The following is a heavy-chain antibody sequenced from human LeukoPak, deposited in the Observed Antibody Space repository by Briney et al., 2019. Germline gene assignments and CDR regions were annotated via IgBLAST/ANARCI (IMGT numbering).Heavy chain of an antibody. CDR3: ARGAGGYVWGSYHHFDY. CDR1: GITFGNNW. J-gene: IGHJ4*02. V-gene: IGHV3-74*01. CDR2: INSDGGGA. D-gene: IGHD3-16*02. Sequence: PGGSLRLSCAASGITFGNNWMHWVRQGPGKGLVWISRINSDGGGAIYADSVKGRFTVSRDNAKNSLYLQMNSLRAEDTAVYYCARGAGGYVWGSYHHFDYWGQGTLVTVSS.